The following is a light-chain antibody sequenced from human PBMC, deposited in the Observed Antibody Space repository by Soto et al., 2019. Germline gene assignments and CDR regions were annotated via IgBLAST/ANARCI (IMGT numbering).Light chain of an antibody. CDR1: GSDVGGYNY. V-gene: IGLV2-14*01. J-gene: IGLJ2*01. Sequence: QSALTQPASVSGSHGQSITISCTGTGSDVGGYNYVSWYQQHPGKAPKLMIYDVSNRPSGVSNRFSGSKSGNTASLTISGLQAEDEADYYCSSYTSSSTYVVFGGGTQLTVL. CDR2: DVS. CDR3: SSYTSSSTYVV.